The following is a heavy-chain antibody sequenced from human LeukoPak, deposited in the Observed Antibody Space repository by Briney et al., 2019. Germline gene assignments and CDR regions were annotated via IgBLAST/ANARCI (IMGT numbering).Heavy chain of an antibody. CDR2: INHSGST. V-gene: IGHV4-34*01. Sequence: KPSETLSLTCAVYGGSFSGYYWSWIRQPPGKGPEWIGEINHSGSTNYNPSLKSRVTISVDTSKNQFSLKLSSVTAADTAVYYCARGVFLFYYYGMDVWGQGTTVTVSS. D-gene: IGHD2-21*01. CDR1: GGSFSGYY. CDR3: ARGVFLFYYYGMDV. J-gene: IGHJ6*02.